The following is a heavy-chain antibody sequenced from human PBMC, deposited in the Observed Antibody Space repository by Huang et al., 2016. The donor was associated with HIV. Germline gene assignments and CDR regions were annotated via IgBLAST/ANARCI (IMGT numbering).Heavy chain of an antibody. CDR3: AREGQTWYGKPIAAFEI. J-gene: IGHJ3*02. CDR2: IVPLFSVT. CDR1: GGSFNSLA. D-gene: IGHD6-13*01. Sequence: VQLVQSGAEVKRPGTSVKISCKASGGSFNSLAFNWVRQAPGQGLQYWGGIVPLFSVTNYAEKFRGRLTISADKSTSTVFMELRGLTSEDTAVFFCAREGQTWYGKPIAAFEIWGQGTTVIVSP. V-gene: IGHV1-69*10.